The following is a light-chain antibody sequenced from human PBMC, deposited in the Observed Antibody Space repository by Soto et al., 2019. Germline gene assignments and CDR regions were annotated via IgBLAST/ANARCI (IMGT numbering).Light chain of an antibody. CDR3: QQYNNWPPDRT. V-gene: IGKV3-15*01. Sequence: EIVMTQSPATLSVSPGERATLSCRASQSVGSNLAWYQQRPGQAPRLLIYGASTRATGVPARFSGSGSGTEFTLTISSLQSEDFGIYFCQQYNNWPPDRTFGQGTKMEIK. J-gene: IGKJ1*01. CDR1: QSVGSN. CDR2: GAS.